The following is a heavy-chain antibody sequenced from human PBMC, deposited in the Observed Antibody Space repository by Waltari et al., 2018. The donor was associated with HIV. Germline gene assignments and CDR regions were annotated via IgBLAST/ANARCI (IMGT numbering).Heavy chain of an antibody. CDR1: GLTFSNYA. J-gene: IGHJ4*02. CDR3: AQDPRSYGWSRFGN. D-gene: IGHD3-10*01. CDR2: ITVNGVNT. Sequence: EVQLLESGGGLVQPGVSLRLSCAASGLTFSNYAMNGVRQTPGRGLEWVSAITVNGVNTYYADSVRGRFTISRDDSKNTLFLQMNSLRAEDTAVYYCAQDPRSYGWSRFGNWGQGTLVTVSS. V-gene: IGHV3-23*01.